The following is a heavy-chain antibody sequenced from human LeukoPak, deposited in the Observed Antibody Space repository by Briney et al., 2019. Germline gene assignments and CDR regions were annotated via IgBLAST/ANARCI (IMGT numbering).Heavy chain of an antibody. Sequence: ASVKVSCKGSGYTFRSYGITWVRQAPGQGLEWMGWISANNGNTNYAQKFQGRVTITADKSTSTAYMELSSLRSEDTAVYYCASDPDYYDSSGLDYWGQGTLVTVSS. D-gene: IGHD3-22*01. J-gene: IGHJ4*02. CDR2: ISANNGNT. CDR3: ASDPDYYDSSGLDY. V-gene: IGHV1-18*01. CDR1: GYTFRSYG.